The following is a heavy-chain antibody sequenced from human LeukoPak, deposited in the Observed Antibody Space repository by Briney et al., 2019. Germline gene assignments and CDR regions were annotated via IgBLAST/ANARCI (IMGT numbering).Heavy chain of an antibody. Sequence: PSETLSLTCTVSGGSISSYYWSWIRQPPGKGLEWIGRIYPGGNTNFNPSLMSRVTMSIDTSKNQFSLKLSSVTAADTAVYYCARQDYYDTGTWYFDLWGRGTLVTVSS. CDR2: IYPGGNT. CDR3: ARQDYYDTGTWYFDL. J-gene: IGHJ2*01. CDR1: GGSISSYY. V-gene: IGHV4-4*07. D-gene: IGHD3-22*01.